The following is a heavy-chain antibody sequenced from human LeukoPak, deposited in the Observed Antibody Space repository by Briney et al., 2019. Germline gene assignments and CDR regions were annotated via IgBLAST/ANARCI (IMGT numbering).Heavy chain of an antibody. J-gene: IGHJ4*02. D-gene: IGHD6-6*01. CDR3: ARLEGSTSFDY. CDR2: IHYSGST. CDR1: GGSFSGYY. Sequence: SETLSLTCAVYGGSFSGYYWSWIRQPPGKGLEWIGNIHYSGSTYYNPSVKSRVTISVDTSKNQFSLKLSSVTAADTAVYYCARLEGSTSFDYWGQGTLVTVSS. V-gene: IGHV4-34*01.